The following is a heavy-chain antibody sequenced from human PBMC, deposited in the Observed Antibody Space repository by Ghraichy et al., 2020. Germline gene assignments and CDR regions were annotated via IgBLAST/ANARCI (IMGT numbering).Heavy chain of an antibody. V-gene: IGHV4-39*01. CDR3: ARQPIDVDTAMAIYYYYGMDV. CDR2: IYYSGST. J-gene: IGHJ6*02. Sequence: SETLSLTCTVSGGSISSSSYYWGWIRQPPGKGLEWIGSIYYSGSTYYNPSLKSRVTISVDTSKNQFSPKLSSVTAADTAVYYCARQPIDVDTAMAIYYYYGMDVWGQGTTVTVSS. CDR1: GGSISSSSYY. D-gene: IGHD5-18*01.